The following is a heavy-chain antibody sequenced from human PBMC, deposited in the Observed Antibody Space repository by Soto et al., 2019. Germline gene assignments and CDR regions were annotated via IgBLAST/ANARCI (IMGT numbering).Heavy chain of an antibody. CDR3: ASSGVRNSAYWYFDL. CDR2: IIPIFGTA. Sequence: QVQLVQSGAEVKKPGSSVKVSCKASGGTFSSYAISWVRQAPGQGLEWMGGIIPIFGTANYAQKFQGRVTIAADESTSTAYMELSSLRAEDTAVYYCASSGVRNSAYWYFDLWGRGTLVTVSS. CDR1: GGTFSSYA. J-gene: IGHJ2*01. D-gene: IGHD3-10*01. V-gene: IGHV1-69*01.